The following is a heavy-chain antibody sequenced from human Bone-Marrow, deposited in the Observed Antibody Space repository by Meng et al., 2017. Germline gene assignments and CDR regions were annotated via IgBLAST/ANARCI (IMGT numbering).Heavy chain of an antibody. V-gene: IGHV4-34*01. CDR3: ARVSRGYSYGLTRAFDI. Sequence: SQTLSLTCAVYGRSFSGYYWSLIRQPPGKGLEWIGEINHSGSTNYNPSLKSRVTISVDTSKNQFSMKLSSVTAADTAVYYCARVSRGYSYGLTRAFDIWGQGTMVTVSS. D-gene: IGHD5-18*01. CDR2: INHSGST. CDR1: GRSFSGYY. J-gene: IGHJ3*02.